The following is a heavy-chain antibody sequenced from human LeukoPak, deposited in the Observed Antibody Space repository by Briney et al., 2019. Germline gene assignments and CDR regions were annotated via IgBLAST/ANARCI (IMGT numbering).Heavy chain of an antibody. CDR3: ARHYDTSGYYFDY. Sequence: PETLSLTCTVSGGSISGYYWSWIRQPPGNGLEWIGYIYYSGSTNYNPSLKSRVHISLDMSKTQFSLKLSSVTAADTAVYYCARHYDTSGYYFDYWGQGTLVTVSS. CDR2: IYYSGST. V-gene: IGHV4-59*08. CDR1: GGSISGYY. J-gene: IGHJ4*02. D-gene: IGHD3-22*01.